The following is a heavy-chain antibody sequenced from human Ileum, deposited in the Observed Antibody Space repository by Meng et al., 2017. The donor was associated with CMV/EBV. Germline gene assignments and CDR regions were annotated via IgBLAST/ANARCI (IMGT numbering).Heavy chain of an antibody. D-gene: IGHD5-12*01. CDR2: IKNKANGYTT. CDR3: VRGGEFVADY. J-gene: IGHJ4*02. V-gene: IGHV3-72*01. CDR1: GFTFSDRY. Sequence: CAASGFTFSDRYMHWVRQAPGKGLEWIALIKNKANGYTTYHAASVEGRFTISRDDSKNSLYLQMNSLKAEDTAVYYCVRGGEFVADYWGQGALVTVSS.